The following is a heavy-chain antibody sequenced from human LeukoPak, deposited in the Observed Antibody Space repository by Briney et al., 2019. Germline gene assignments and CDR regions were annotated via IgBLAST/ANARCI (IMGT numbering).Heavy chain of an antibody. J-gene: IGHJ4*02. CDR2: INHSGST. V-gene: IGHV4-34*01. D-gene: IGHD4-23*01. CDR1: GGSFTDYC. Sequence: SETLSLTCAVYGGSFTDYCWSWIRQPPGKGLDWIGEINHSGSTKYNPSLMSRVTILLDTSKNHFSLSLTSVTAADTAVYYCARHASRLANSPVGYWGQGTLVTVSS. CDR3: ARHASRLANSPVGY.